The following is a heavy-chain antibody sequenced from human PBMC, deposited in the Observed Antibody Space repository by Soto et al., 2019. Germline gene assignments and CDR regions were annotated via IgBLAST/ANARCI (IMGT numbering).Heavy chain of an antibody. J-gene: IGHJ4*02. CDR2: ISSSSSYI. V-gene: IGHV3-21*01. CDR1: GFTFSSYS. CDR3: ARQTGAAPFN. Sequence: TGGSLRLSCAASGFTFSSYSMNWVRQAPGKGLEWVSSISSSSSYIYYADSVKGRFTISRDNAKNSLYLQMNSLRSEDTAVYYCARQTGAAPFNWGQGTLVTVSS. D-gene: IGHD6-19*01.